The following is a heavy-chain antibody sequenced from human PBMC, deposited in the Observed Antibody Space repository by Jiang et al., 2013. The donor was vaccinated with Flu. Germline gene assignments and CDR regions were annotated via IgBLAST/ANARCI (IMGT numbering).Heavy chain of an antibody. CDR1: GFTFSNAW. Sequence: QLLESGGGLVKPGGSLRLSCAASGFTFSNAWMSWVRQAPGKGLEWVGRIKSKTDGGTTDYAAPVKGRFTISRDDSKNTLYLQMNSLKTEDTAVYYCTTDSSGYYGGDFDPWGQGTLVTVSS. J-gene: IGHJ5*02. V-gene: IGHV3-15*01. D-gene: IGHD3-22*01. CDR2: IKSKTDGGTT. CDR3: TTDSSGYYGGDFDP.